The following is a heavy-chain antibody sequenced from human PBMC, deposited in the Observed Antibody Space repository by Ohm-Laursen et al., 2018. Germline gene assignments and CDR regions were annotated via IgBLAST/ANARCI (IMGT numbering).Heavy chain of an antibody. V-gene: IGHV1-46*01. D-gene: IGHD3-16*02. CDR3: ARDLDYDYVWGSYRWYYFDY. J-gene: IGHJ4*02. CDR1: GYTFTSYG. Sequence: ASVKVSCKASGYTFTSYGISWVRQAPGQGLEWIGIINTSGGSTSYAQKFQGRVTMTRDTSTSTVYMELRSLRSDDTAVYYCARDLDYDYVWGSYRWYYFDYWGQGTLVTVSS. CDR2: INTSGGST.